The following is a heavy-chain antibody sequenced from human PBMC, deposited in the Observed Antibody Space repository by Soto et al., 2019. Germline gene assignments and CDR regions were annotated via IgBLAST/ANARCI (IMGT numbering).Heavy chain of an antibody. D-gene: IGHD3-16*01. CDR3: AKVSAFGVGIIPAASHFDY. Sequence: GGSLRLSCAASGFTFGSYAMSWVRQAPGKGLEWVSAISGSGDTTNYADSVKGRFAISRDNSKNTLYLQMNSLRAEDTAVYYCAKVSAFGVGIIPAASHFDYWGLATMVTVSS. V-gene: IGHV3-23*01. CDR2: ISGSGDTT. J-gene: IGHJ4*02. CDR1: GFTFGSYA.